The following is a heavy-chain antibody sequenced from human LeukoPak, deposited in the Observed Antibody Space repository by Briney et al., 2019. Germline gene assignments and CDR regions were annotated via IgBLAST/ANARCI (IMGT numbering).Heavy chain of an antibody. Sequence: GGSLRLSCAASGFTFGSYAMNWVRQAPGKGLEWVSVISDSGGRTYYADSVKGRFTISRDNSKNTLFLQMSSLRVEDTAVYYCAESIAANGTVYWGQGTQVTVSS. CDR2: ISDSGGRT. CDR1: GFTFGSYA. V-gene: IGHV3-23*01. CDR3: AESIAANGTVY. J-gene: IGHJ4*02. D-gene: IGHD6-13*01.